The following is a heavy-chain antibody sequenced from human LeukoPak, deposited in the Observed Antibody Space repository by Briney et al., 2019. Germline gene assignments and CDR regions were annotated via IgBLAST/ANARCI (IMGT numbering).Heavy chain of an antibody. CDR3: VRYRDGEYDF. CDR1: GFIFSTHW. D-gene: IGHD4-17*01. V-gene: IGHV3-7*01. J-gene: IGHJ4*02. Sequence: PGGSLRLSCAGSGFIFSTHWMIWVRQAPGKGLECVANIKQDGSEKYYVDSVKGRFTISRDNTKSSMYLEMNSLRAEDTAVYYCVRYRDGEYDFWGQGTLVTVSS. CDR2: IKQDGSEK.